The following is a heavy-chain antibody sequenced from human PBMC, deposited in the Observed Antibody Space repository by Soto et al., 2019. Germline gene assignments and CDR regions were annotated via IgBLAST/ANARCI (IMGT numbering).Heavy chain of an antibody. CDR3: AKDRQYGDYGYNFGY. Sequence: ASVKVSCKASGYNFVAYYMHWVRQAPGQGLEWMGWINPSSGATNFAERFQGRVTMTSDTSISTFYMEIKRLNSDDTAVYFCAKDRQYGDYGYNFGYWGQGTVATVSS. D-gene: IGHD2-21*02. J-gene: IGHJ4*02. V-gene: IGHV1-2*02. CDR2: INPSSGAT. CDR1: GYNFVAYY.